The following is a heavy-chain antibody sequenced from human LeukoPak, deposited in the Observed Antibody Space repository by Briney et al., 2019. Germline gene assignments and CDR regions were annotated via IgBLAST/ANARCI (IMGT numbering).Heavy chain of an antibody. Sequence: GESLKISCKVSGYSFTTYWIVWVRQMSGKGLEYMGIIYPGDSDTKYSPSFQGQVTMSFDKSISPAYLQWSSLKSSDTAIYYCARRVPVGPPDFWGQGTLVTVSS. CDR2: IYPGDSDT. V-gene: IGHV5-51*01. CDR3: ARRVPVGPPDF. CDR1: GYSFTTYW. D-gene: IGHD1-26*01. J-gene: IGHJ4*02.